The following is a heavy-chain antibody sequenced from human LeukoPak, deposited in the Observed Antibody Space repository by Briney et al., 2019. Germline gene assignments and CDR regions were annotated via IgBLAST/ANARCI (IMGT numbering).Heavy chain of an antibody. CDR3: ARAPRDSSGYYMRSFGY. Sequence: SETLSLTCAVSGYSISSDYYWGRIRQPPGQGLEWIGIIYHSGYTYYYPSLKSRVTISVDTSKNQFSLKLNSVTAADTAVYYCARAPRDSSGYYMRSFGYWGQGTLVTVSS. J-gene: IGHJ4*02. CDR1: GYSISSDYY. CDR2: IYHSGYT. D-gene: IGHD3-22*01. V-gene: IGHV4-38-2*01.